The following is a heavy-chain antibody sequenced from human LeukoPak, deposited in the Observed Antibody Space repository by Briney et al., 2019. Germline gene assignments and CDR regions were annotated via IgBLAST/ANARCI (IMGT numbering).Heavy chain of an antibody. CDR1: GGSISSYY. Sequence: SETLSLTCTVSGGSISSYYWSWIRQPAGKGLEWIGRIYTSGSTNYNPSLKSRVTMSVDTSKNQFSLKLSSVTAADTAVYYCARGLPAIVGATRESFDIWGQGTMVTVSS. CDR2: IYTSGST. CDR3: ARGLPAIVGATRESFDI. D-gene: IGHD1-26*01. J-gene: IGHJ3*02. V-gene: IGHV4-4*07.